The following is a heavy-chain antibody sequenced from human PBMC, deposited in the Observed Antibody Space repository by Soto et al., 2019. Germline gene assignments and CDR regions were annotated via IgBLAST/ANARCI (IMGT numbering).Heavy chain of an antibody. Sequence: EVQLLESGGGLVQPGGSLRLSCAASGFTFSSYAMSWVRQAPGKGLEWVSAISGSGGSTYYADSVKGWFTISRDNSKNTLYLQMNSLRAEDTAVYYCAKDGIRGYSGYDRNWFDPWGQGTLVTVSS. V-gene: IGHV3-23*01. CDR3: AKDGIRGYSGYDRNWFDP. D-gene: IGHD5-12*01. J-gene: IGHJ5*02. CDR1: GFTFSSYA. CDR2: ISGSGGST.